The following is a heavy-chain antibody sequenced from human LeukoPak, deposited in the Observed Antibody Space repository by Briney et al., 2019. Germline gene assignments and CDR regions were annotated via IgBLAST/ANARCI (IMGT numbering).Heavy chain of an antibody. Sequence: ASVKVSCKASGYTFTSYDINWVRQATGQGLEWMGWVNPNSGNTGYAQKFQGRVTMTRNTSISTAYMELSSLRSEDTAVYYCARSPVGLGWFDPWGQGTLVTVSS. CDR2: VNPNSGNT. J-gene: IGHJ5*02. CDR1: GYTFTSYD. V-gene: IGHV1-8*01. D-gene: IGHD6-19*01. CDR3: ARSPVGLGWFDP.